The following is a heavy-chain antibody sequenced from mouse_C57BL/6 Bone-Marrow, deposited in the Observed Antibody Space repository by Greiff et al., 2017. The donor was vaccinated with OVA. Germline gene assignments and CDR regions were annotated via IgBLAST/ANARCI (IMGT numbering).Heavy chain of an antibody. J-gene: IGHJ2*01. V-gene: IGHV1-64*01. CDR2: IHPNSGST. Sequence: QVQLQQPGAELVKPGASVKLSCKASGYTFTSYWMHWVKQRPGQGLEWIGMIHPNSGSTNYNEKFKSKATMTVDKSSSTAYMQLSSLTSEDSAVYYCARWGLCGDFYYWGQGTTLTVSS. D-gene: IGHD2-13*01. CDR1: GYTFTSYW. CDR3: ARWGLCGDFYY.